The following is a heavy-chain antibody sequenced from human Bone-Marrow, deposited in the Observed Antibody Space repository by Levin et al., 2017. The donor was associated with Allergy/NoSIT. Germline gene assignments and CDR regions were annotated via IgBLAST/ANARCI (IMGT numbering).Heavy chain of an antibody. Sequence: LSQTLSLTCTVSGGSISSGDYYWSWIRQPPGKGLEWIGYIYYSGSTYYNPSLKSRVTISVDTSKNQFSLKLSSVTAADTAVYYCARGKEQWLVLDYWGQGTLVTVSS. D-gene: IGHD6-19*01. V-gene: IGHV4-30-4*01. CDR2: IYYSGST. CDR3: ARGKEQWLVLDY. CDR1: GGSISSGDYY. J-gene: IGHJ4*02.